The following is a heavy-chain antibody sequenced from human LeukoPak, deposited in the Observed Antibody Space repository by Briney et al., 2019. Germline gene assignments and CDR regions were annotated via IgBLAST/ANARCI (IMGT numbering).Heavy chain of an antibody. Sequence: GGSLRLSCAASGFTFSSYSMNWVRQAPGKGLEWVSSISSSSSYIYYADSVKGRFTISRDNSKNTLYLQMNSLRVEDTAVYYCAKEAYRGSYYDFDYWGQGTLVTVSS. CDR1: GFTFSSYS. V-gene: IGHV3-21*04. D-gene: IGHD1-26*01. CDR2: ISSSSSYI. J-gene: IGHJ4*02. CDR3: AKEAYRGSYYDFDY.